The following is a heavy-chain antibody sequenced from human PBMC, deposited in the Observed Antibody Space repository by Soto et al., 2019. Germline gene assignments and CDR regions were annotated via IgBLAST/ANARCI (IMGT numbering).Heavy chain of an antibody. CDR3: AHGRDRGT. D-gene: IGHD2-15*01. CDR1: GFTFSSYA. Sequence: QVQLVESGGGVVQPGRSLRLSCAASGFTFSSYAMHWVRQAPGKGLEWVAVISYDGSNKYYADSVKGRFTISRDNSKNTLYLQMNSLRAEDTAVYYCAHGRDRGTWGQGTLVTVSS. J-gene: IGHJ4*02. CDR2: ISYDGSNK. V-gene: IGHV3-30-3*01.